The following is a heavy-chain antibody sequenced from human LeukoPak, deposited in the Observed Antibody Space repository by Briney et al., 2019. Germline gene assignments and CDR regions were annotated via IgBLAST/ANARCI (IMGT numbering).Heavy chain of an antibody. CDR2: IRQDGSDK. D-gene: IGHD3/OR15-3a*01. CDR3: AAMDWAFLA. Sequence: GGSLRLSCAVSGFPFSHYWMTWVRQAPGKGLEWVANIRQDGSDKYYVDSVRGRFTISRDNAKNSLYLQMNSLRADDTAFYYLAAMDWAFLAWGQGALVTVSS. J-gene: IGHJ4*02. V-gene: IGHV3-7*01. CDR1: GFPFSHYW.